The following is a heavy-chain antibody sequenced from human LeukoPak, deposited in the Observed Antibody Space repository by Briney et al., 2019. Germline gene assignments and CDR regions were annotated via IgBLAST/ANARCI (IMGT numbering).Heavy chain of an antibody. Sequence: GESLKISCKGSGYSFTSYWIGWGRQMPGKGLEWMVIIYTGDSDTRCSPSFQGLVTISADKSISNAYLQWSSPKASDTAMYYCARLLRSNDAFDIWGQGTMVTVSS. CDR2: IYTGDSDT. CDR1: GYSFTSYW. V-gene: IGHV5-51*01. CDR3: ARLLRSNDAFDI. J-gene: IGHJ3*02.